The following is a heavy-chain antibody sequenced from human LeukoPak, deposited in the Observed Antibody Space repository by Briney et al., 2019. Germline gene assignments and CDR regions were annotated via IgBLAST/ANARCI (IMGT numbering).Heavy chain of an antibody. CDR3: AREYVWGSYRCQDY. V-gene: IGHV1-2*02. D-gene: IGHD3-16*02. CDR1: GYTFTDDY. Sequence: ASVKVSCKASGYTFTDDYIHWVRQAPGQGLEWMGWINVNSGGTNYAQKFYARVTMTRDTSISTAYMELRSLRSDDTAVYYCAREYVWGSYRCQDYWGQGTLVTVSS. J-gene: IGHJ4*02. CDR2: INVNSGGT.